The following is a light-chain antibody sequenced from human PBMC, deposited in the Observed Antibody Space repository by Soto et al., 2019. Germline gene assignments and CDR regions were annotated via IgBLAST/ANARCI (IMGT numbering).Light chain of an antibody. Sequence: DIQMTQSPSSLSASVGDRVTITCRASQGISDYLAWYQQKPGKVPNLLIYAASTLQSGVPSRCSGSGSWAAFTLTIGSLQPEDVATCYYQNYNSVPPTFGQGTKVEIK. CDR2: AAS. V-gene: IGKV1-27*01. J-gene: IGKJ1*01. CDR3: QNYNSVPPT. CDR1: QGISDY.